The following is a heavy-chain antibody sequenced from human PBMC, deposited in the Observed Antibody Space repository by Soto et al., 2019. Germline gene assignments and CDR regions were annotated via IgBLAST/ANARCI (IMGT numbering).Heavy chain of an antibody. CDR2: IRQDGRDK. D-gene: IGHD6-19*01. V-gene: IGHV3-7*03. Sequence: PGGSLRRSCAASGCSFSNHWMMWVRQDPGKGLEWVAYIRQDGRDKYYGDSVRGRFTASRDNAKSSLFRQLNSLRAEDTAVYYCAGAPEGWPAEYWGKGILVTVSS. CDR3: AGAPEGWPAEY. J-gene: IGHJ4*02. CDR1: GCSFSNHW.